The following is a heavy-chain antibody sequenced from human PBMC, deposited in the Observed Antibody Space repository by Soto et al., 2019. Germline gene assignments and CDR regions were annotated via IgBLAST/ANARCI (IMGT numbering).Heavy chain of an antibody. D-gene: IGHD4-17*01. CDR3: AHYTVTTVCAYFDL. V-gene: IGHV2-5*02. CDR1: GCSLSTSGVG. Sequence: QITLKESGPTLVKPTQTLTLTCTFSGCSLSTSGVGVCWNRQPPGKALEWLALIYWDDDKRYSPSLKSRPTITKDTSKNHVDLTMTNMDPVDTATYYCAHYTVTTVCAYFDLWGRGTLVTVSS. J-gene: IGHJ2*01. CDR2: IYWDDDK.